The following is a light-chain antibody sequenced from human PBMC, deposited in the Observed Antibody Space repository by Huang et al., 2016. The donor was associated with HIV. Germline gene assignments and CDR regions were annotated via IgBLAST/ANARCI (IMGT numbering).Light chain of an antibody. CDR3: QQYDNLPWT. J-gene: IGKJ1*01. CDR2: AAS. V-gene: IGKV1-33*01. CDR1: QDISTY. Sequence: DIQMTQSPSSLSASVGDRVTITCQASQDISTYLNWYQQKPGNAPKVLIYAASNLETGVPSRFSGSGSVTDFTFTISSLQPGDIATYYCQQYDNLPWTFGQGTKVEIK.